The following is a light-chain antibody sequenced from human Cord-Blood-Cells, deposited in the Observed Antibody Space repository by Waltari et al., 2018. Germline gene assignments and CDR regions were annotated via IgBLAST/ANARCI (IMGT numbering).Light chain of an antibody. CDR1: SSDVGSYNL. CDR3: CSYAGIWV. J-gene: IGLJ3*02. V-gene: IGLV2-23*01. Sequence: QSALTQPASVSGSPGQSITISCTGTSSDVGSYNLVSWYQQHPGKAPKLMIYEGSKRPSGVSNRFSGSHACNTASLTISGLQAEDEADYYCCSYAGIWVFGGGTKLTVL. CDR2: EGS.